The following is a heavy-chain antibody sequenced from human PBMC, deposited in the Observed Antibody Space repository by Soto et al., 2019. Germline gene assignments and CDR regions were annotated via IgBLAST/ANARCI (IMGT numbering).Heavy chain of an antibody. CDR3: ARHGVVVVPAAPDAFDI. CDR2: IYYSGST. V-gene: IGHV4-59*08. Sequence: SETLSLTCTVSGGSISSYYWSWIRQPPGKGLEWIGYIYYSGSTNYNPSLKSRVTISVDTSKNHFSLKLSSVTAADTAVYYCARHGVVVVPAAPDAFDIWGQGTMVTVSS. J-gene: IGHJ3*02. CDR1: GGSISSYY. D-gene: IGHD2-2*01.